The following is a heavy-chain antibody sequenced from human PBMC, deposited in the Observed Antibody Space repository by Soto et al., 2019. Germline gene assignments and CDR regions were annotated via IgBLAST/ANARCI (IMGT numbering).Heavy chain of an antibody. CDR1: GGTFSSFINYP. CDR2: IVPNVGTV. Sequence: ASVKVSCKSSGGTFSSFINYPINWVRQAPGQGLEWMGGIVPNVGTVNYAQKFRGKVTIAADKSTGTAYMELSSLRSEDTALYYCARRDTSGFLRYFDNWGQGTQVTVSS. CDR3: ARRDTSGFLRYFDN. J-gene: IGHJ4*02. V-gene: IGHV1-69*06. D-gene: IGHD3-3*01.